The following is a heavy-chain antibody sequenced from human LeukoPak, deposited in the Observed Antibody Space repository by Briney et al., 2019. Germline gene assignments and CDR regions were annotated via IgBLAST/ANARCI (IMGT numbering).Heavy chain of an antibody. Sequence: SETLSLTCTVFNDSISSATYYWGWIRQPPGKGLEWIGSIYYSGSTYYSPSLKSRVTISVDMSKSHFSLKLNSVTAADTAVYYCARHSSGWYSPFDDWGQGTLVTVFS. CDR1: NDSISSATYY. CDR3: ARHSSGWYSPFDD. D-gene: IGHD6-19*01. V-gene: IGHV4-39*01. CDR2: IYYSGST. J-gene: IGHJ4*02.